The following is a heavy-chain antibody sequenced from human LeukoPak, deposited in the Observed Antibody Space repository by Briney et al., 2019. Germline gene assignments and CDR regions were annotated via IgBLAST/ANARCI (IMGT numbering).Heavy chain of an antibody. V-gene: IGHV1-24*01. CDR3: TTANRLTRDSSGYYPDS. Sequence: ASVKVSCKVSGYTLTELSTHWVRQAPGKGLEWMGGFDPEDGEAIYAQKFQGRVTMTEDTSTDTAYMELSSLRSEDTAVYYCTTANRLTRDSSGYYPDSWGQGTLVTVSS. CDR1: GYTLTELS. J-gene: IGHJ5*02. D-gene: IGHD3-22*01. CDR2: FDPEDGEA.